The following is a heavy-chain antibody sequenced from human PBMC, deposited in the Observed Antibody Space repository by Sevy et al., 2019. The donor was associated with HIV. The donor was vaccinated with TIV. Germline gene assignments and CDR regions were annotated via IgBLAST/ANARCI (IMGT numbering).Heavy chain of an antibody. J-gene: IGHJ3*02. V-gene: IGHV3-30-3*01. CDR3: VREDRDDSPFDI. CDR2: ISYDGNNK. Sequence: GGSLRLSCAASRFTFSSYAMHWVRQAPGKGLEWVAIISYDGNNKYYADSVKGRFTISRDNSKNTLDLQMNSLRAEDTAVYYCVREDRDDSPFDIWGQGTMVTVSS. CDR1: RFTFSSYA. D-gene: IGHD3-22*01.